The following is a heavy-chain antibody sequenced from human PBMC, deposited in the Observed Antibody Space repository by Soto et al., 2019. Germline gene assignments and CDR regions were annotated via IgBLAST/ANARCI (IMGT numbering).Heavy chain of an antibody. V-gene: IGHV3-23*01. J-gene: IGHJ4*02. D-gene: IGHD3-16*01. Sequence: GGSLRLSCAASGFTLSSYAMSWVRQAPGKGLEWVSAISGSAGSTYYADSVKGRFTISRDNSKNTLYLQMNSLRAEDTAAFYCTKDLWPYLPAGGEFDSWGQGTLVTVSS. CDR1: GFTLSSYA. CDR3: TKDLWPYLPAGGEFDS. CDR2: ISGSAGST.